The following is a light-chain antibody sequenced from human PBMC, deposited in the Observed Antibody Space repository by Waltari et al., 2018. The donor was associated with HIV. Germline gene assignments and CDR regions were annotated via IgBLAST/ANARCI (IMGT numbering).Light chain of an antibody. CDR3: QTYDSSLSGSVV. J-gene: IGLJ2*01. Sequence: QSVLTQPPSVSGAPGQTVPISCPGSSSNIGARFDVHWYQQIPGTAPKLLMYGNKRPSGVPDRFSGSKSGTSASLAITGLQAEDEADYYCQTYDSSLSGSVVFGGGTKLTVL. CDR2: GN. V-gene: IGLV1-40*01. CDR1: SSNIGARFD.